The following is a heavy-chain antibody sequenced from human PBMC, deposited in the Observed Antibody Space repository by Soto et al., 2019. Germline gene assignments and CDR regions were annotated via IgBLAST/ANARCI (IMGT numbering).Heavy chain of an antibody. V-gene: IGHV4-30-2*01. CDR3: AREGGYDPAKVDY. CDR1: GGSISSGGYS. CDR2: IYHSGST. D-gene: IGHD5-12*01. Sequence: SETLSLTCAVSGGSISSGGYSWSWIRQPPGKGLEWIGYIYHSGSTYYNPSLKSRVTISVDRSKNQFSLKLSSVTAADTAVYYCAREGGYDPAKVDYWGQGTLVTVSS. J-gene: IGHJ4*02.